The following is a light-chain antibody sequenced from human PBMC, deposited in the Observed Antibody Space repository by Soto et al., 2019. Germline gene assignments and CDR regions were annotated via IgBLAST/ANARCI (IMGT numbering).Light chain of an antibody. CDR2: EVD. V-gene: IGLV2-23*02. J-gene: IGLJ3*02. CDR1: TSDVGIYNL. Sequence: QSALTQPASVSGSPGQSITISCSGTTSDVGIYNLVSWYQQHPGKAPKLVIYEVDKRPSGVSNRFSGSRSGNTASLTISGLQSEDEADYYGSSYAGSRWVFGGGTKVTVL. CDR3: SSYAGSRWV.